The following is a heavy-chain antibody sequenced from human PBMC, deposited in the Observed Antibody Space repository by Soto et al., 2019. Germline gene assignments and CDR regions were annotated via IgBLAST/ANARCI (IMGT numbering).Heavy chain of an antibody. CDR1: GYTFTTYY. D-gene: IGHD3-16*01. J-gene: IGHJ3*02. CDR3: ARDGSTVNGGGTRWVLDI. V-gene: IGHV1-46*01. Sequence: QVQLVQSGAEVKKPGASVKVSCKASGYTFTTYYMHWVRQAPGQGPEWMGIMNPSGGSTSYAQKFQGRVTKTRDTSTSTIYMELSSLRSEDTAVYYCARDGSTVNGGGTRWVLDIWGQGTMVTVSS. CDR2: MNPSGGST.